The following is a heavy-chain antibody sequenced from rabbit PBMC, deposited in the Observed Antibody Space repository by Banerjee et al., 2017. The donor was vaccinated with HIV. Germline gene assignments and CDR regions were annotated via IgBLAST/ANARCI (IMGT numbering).Heavy chain of an antibody. CDR3: ARRLLYSGMDL. Sequence: SLEESGGDLVKPGASLTLTCTASGIDFSSRYYMCWVRQAPGKGLEWIACINAGSSGTTYYASWAKGRFTISKTSSTTVTLQMTSLTAADTATYFCARRLLYSGMDLWGPGTLVTV. CDR1: GIDFSSRYY. D-gene: IGHD4-1*01. V-gene: IGHV1S40*01. J-gene: IGHJ6*01. CDR2: INAGSSGTT.